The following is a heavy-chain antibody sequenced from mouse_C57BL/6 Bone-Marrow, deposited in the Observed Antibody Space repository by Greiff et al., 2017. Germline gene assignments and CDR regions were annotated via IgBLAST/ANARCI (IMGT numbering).Heavy chain of an antibody. J-gene: IGHJ4*01. CDR3: ARRGDGTMDY. Sequence: VMLVESGGDLVKPGGSLKLSCAASGFTFSSYGMSWVRQTPDKRLEWVATISSGGSYTYYPDSVKGRFPISRDNAKNTLYLQMSSLKSEDTAMYYCARRGDGTMDYWGQGTSVTVSS. CDR1: GFTFSSYG. CDR2: ISSGGSYT. V-gene: IGHV5-6*02.